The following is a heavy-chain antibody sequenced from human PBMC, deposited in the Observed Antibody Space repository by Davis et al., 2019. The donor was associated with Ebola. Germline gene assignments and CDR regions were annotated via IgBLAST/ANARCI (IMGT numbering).Heavy chain of an antibody. J-gene: IGHJ6*02. D-gene: IGHD3-22*01. V-gene: IGHV1-2*04. CDR2: INPNSGGT. CDR3: ARAYTMIKGMDV. Sequence: ASVKVSCKASGYTFTGYYMHWVRQAPGQGLEWMGWINPNSGGTNYAQKFQGWVTMTRDTSISTAYMELSRLRSDDTAVYYCARAYTMIKGMDVWGQGTTVTVSS. CDR1: GYTFTGYY.